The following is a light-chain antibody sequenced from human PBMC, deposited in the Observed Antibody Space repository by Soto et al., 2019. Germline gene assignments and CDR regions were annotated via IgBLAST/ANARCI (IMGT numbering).Light chain of an antibody. CDR3: HQYHNFPRT. CDR1: QSVAAS. V-gene: IGKV1-5*01. J-gene: IGKJ1*01. CDR2: DVS. Sequence: IPTTQSPSTLSVAIGASVTITCRASQSVAASLAWYPQKPGEAPKLLIYDVSNLETGVPSRFSGSGSGTEFSLTISSLQPDDFATYDSHQYHNFPRTFGQGTKGDIK.